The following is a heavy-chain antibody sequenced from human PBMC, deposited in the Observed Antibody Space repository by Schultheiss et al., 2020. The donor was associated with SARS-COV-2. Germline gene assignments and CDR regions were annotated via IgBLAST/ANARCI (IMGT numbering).Heavy chain of an antibody. J-gene: IGHJ4*02. V-gene: IGHV4-34*01. CDR3: ARTCSGGSCYSGGFDY. D-gene: IGHD2-15*01. Sequence: SETLSLTCAVYGGSFSDYCWTWIRQPPGKGLEWIGEINHSGSTNYNPSLKSRVTISVDKSKNQFSLKLSSVTAADTAVYYCARTCSGGSCYSGGFDYWGQGTLVTVSS. CDR2: INHSGST. CDR1: GGSFSDYC.